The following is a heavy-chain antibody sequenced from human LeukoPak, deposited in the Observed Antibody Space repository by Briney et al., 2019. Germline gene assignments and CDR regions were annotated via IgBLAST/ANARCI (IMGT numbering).Heavy chain of an antibody. V-gene: IGHV4-31*03. J-gene: IGHJ4*02. CDR2: IYYSGST. CDR3: ARLVGCSSTSCQYYFDY. Sequence: SQTLSLTCTVSGGSISSGGYYWSWIRQHPGKGLEWIGYIYYSGSTYYNPSLKSRVTISVDTSKNQFSLKPSSVTAADTAVYYCARLVGCSSTSCQYYFDYWGQGTLVTVSS. D-gene: IGHD2-2*01. CDR1: GGSISSGGYY.